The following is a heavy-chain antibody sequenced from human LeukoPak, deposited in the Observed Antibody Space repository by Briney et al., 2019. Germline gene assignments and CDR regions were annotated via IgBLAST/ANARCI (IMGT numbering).Heavy chain of an antibody. J-gene: IGHJ4*02. CDR2: ISSSLSYI. CDR3: GRDTDFDY. V-gene: IGHV3-21*01. Sequence: GGSLRLSCAASGFTFSSYGMSWVRQAPGKGLEWVSSISSSLSYIYYADSVKGRFTISRDNAKNSLYLQMNSLRAEDTAVYYCGRDTDFDYWGQGTLVTVSS. CDR1: GFTFSSYG.